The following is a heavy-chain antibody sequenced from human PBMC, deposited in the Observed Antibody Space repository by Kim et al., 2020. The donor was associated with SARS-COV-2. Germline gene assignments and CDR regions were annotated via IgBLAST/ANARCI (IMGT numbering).Heavy chain of an antibody. Sequence: ASVKVSCKVSGYTLTELSMHWVRQAPGKGLEWMGGFDPEDGETIYAQKFRGRVTMTEDTSTDTAYMELSSLRSEDTAVYYCATGPAIAVAGSWFHPWGQGTLVTVSS. V-gene: IGHV1-24*01. CDR1: GYTLTELS. CDR3: ATGPAIAVAGSWFHP. D-gene: IGHD6-19*01. CDR2: FDPEDGET. J-gene: IGHJ5*02.